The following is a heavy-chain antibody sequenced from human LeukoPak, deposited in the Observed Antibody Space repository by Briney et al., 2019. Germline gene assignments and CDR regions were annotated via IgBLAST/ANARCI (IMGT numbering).Heavy chain of an antibody. Sequence: PGGSLRLSCAASGFTFSTCEMNWVRQAPGKGLEWVSYIDRSSSSIYYADSVKGRFTISRDNAKNSLYLQMNSLRAEDTAVYYCAKVGRSTRPGYWGQGTLVTVSS. J-gene: IGHJ4*02. CDR3: AKVGRSTRPGY. CDR2: IDRSSSSI. CDR1: GFTFSTCE. V-gene: IGHV3-48*03. D-gene: IGHD6-6*01.